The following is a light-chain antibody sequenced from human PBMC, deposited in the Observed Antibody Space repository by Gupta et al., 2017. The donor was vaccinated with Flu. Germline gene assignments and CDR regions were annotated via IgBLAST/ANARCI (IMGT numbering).Light chain of an antibody. CDR3: SSYAGSTDFYV. Sequence: QSALTQPPSASGSPGQSVAISCTGTSNDVGGYNYVSWYQQHPGKAPKLMIYEVSKRPSGVPDRFSGSKSGNSASLTVSGLQAEDEADYFCSSYAGSTDFYVFGTGTKVPVL. CDR1: SNDVGGYNY. J-gene: IGLJ1*01. CDR2: EVS. V-gene: IGLV2-8*01.